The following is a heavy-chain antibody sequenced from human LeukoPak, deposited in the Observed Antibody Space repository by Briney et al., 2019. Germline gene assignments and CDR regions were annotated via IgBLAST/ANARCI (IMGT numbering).Heavy chain of an antibody. J-gene: IGHJ6*03. D-gene: IGHD5-18*01. CDR1: GYTFTGYY. Sequence: ASVKVSCKASGYTFTGYYMHWVRQAPGQGLEWMGWINPNSGGTNYAQKFQGRVTMTRDTSISTAYMELSRLRSDDTAVYYCARGVGYNYYYYYMDVWGKGTTVTISS. CDR2: INPNSGGT. V-gene: IGHV1-2*02. CDR3: ARGVGYNYYYYYMDV.